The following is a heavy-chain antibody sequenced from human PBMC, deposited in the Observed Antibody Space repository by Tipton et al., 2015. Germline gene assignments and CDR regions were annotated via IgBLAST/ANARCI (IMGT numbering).Heavy chain of an antibody. Sequence: QLVQSGAEVKKPGASVRASCKASGYTFTDHYLHWVRQAPGQGLEWMGWINPDSGGTYFAQNFQGRVTLTRDTSINTVYMELSSLRSDDTAVFYCARAYERHYFDSWGQGTLVTVSS. D-gene: IGHD5-12*01. V-gene: IGHV1-2*02. CDR1: GYTFTDHY. J-gene: IGHJ4*02. CDR3: ARAYERHYFDS. CDR2: INPDSGGT.